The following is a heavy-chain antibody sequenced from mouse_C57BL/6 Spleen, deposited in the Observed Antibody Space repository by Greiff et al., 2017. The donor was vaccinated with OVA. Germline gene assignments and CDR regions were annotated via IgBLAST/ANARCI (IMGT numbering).Heavy chain of an antibody. D-gene: IGHD2-3*01. CDR1: GFSFNTYA. V-gene: IGHV10-1*01. CDR2: IRSKSTNYAT. Sequence: GGGLVQPKGSLKLSCAASGFSFNTYAMNWVRQAQGKGLEWVARIRSKSTNYATYSVDSVKDRFTIFRDDSESMLYLPMNNLKTAQTAMEYCGRDGYYDYYAMDYWGKGTSVTVSS. J-gene: IGHJ4*01. CDR3: GRDGYYDYYAMDY.